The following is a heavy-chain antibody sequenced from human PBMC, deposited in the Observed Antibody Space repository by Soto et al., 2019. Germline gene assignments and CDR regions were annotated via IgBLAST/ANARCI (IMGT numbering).Heavy chain of an antibody. V-gene: IGHV3-48*01. CDR3: AREPYYYYSMHV. J-gene: IGHJ6*02. CDR2: ISSSSSTI. CDR1: GFTFSSYS. Sequence: EVQLVESGGGLVQPGGSLRLSCAASGFTFSSYSMNWVRQAQGKGLEWVSYISSSSSTIYYADSVKGRFTISRDNAKNSLYLQMNCLRAENTAVYYCAREPYYYYSMHVWGQGPTVTVSS.